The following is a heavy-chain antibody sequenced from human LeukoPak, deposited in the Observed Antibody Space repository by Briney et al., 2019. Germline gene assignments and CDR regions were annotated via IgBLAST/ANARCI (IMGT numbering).Heavy chain of an antibody. Sequence: ASVKVSCKASGYTFTGYYMHWVRQAPGQGLEWMGWTNPNSGGTNYAQKFQGRVTMTTDTSTGTAYMELRSLRSDDTAVYYCARSYTIEVFAVGVLGYWGQGTLVTVSS. J-gene: IGHJ4*02. CDR1: GYTFTGYY. CDR3: ARSYTIEVFAVGVLGY. V-gene: IGHV1-2*02. CDR2: TNPNSGGT. D-gene: IGHD3-16*01.